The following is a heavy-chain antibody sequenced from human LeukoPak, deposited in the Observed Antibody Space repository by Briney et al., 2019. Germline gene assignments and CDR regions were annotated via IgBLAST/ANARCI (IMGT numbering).Heavy chain of an antibody. CDR3: AKDVYRIAAAGDLFDY. D-gene: IGHD6-25*01. V-gene: IGHV3-9*01. CDR1: GFTFDDYA. CDR2: ISWNSGSI. Sequence: GGSLRLSCAASGFTFDDYAMHWVRQAPGKGLEWVSGISWNSGSIGYADSVKGRFTISRDNAKNSLYLQMNSLRAEDTALYYCAKDVYRIAAAGDLFDYWGRGTLVTVSS. J-gene: IGHJ4*02.